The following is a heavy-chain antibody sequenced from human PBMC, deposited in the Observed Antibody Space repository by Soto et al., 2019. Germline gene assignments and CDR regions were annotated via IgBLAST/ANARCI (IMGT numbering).Heavy chain of an antibody. Sequence: GESLKISCAASGFTFSSYAMSWVRQAPGKGLEWVSAISGSGGSTYYADSVKGRFTISRDNSKNTLYLQMNSLRAEDSAVYYCAKGGSAVGDYYYYGMDVWGQGTTVTVSS. V-gene: IGHV3-23*01. J-gene: IGHJ6*02. D-gene: IGHD3-16*01. CDR3: AKGGSAVGDYYYYGMDV. CDR1: GFTFSSYA. CDR2: ISGSGGST.